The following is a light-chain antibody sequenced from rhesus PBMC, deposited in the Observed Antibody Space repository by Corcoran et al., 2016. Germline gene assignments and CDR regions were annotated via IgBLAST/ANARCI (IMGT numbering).Light chain of an antibody. J-gene: IGKJ4*01. CDR3: QQSFGVPPT. V-gene: IGKV1-74*01. Sequence: DIQMTQSPSSLSASIGERVTVTCRASENVNNHLNWYQQKPGKAHKFLIYKASNLQDGVPSRFSGSGSGTYYTLTISSLQAEDVATYYCQQSFGVPPTFGGGTKVDLK. CDR2: KAS. CDR1: ENVNNH.